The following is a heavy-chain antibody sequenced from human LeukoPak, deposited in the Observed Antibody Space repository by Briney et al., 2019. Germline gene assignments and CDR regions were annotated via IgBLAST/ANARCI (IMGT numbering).Heavy chain of an antibody. D-gene: IGHD5-12*01. CDR2: ISGSGGST. Sequence: GGSLRLSCAASGFTFSSYAMSWVRQAPGKGLEWVSAISGSGGSTYYADSVKGRFTISRDNAKNSLYLQVNSLRAEDTAVYYCARSEEWLRYIDYWGQGTLVTVSS. V-gene: IGHV3-23*01. CDR1: GFTFSSYA. CDR3: ARSEEWLRYIDY. J-gene: IGHJ4*02.